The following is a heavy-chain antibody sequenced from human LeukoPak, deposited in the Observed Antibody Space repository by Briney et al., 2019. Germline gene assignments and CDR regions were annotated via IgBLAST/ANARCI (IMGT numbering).Heavy chain of an antibody. V-gene: IGHV1-69*13. CDR2: VIPIFGTA. CDR1: GGTFSSYA. J-gene: IGHJ4*02. Sequence: SVKVSCKASGGTFSSYAISWVRQAPGQGLEWMGGVIPIFGTANYAQKFQGRVTITADESTSTAYMELSSLRSEDTAVYYCARVVPAAKRPFDYWGQGTLVTVSS. CDR3: ARVVPAAKRPFDY. D-gene: IGHD2-2*01.